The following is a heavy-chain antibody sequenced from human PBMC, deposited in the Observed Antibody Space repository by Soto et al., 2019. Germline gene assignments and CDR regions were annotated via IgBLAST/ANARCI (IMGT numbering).Heavy chain of an antibody. CDR2: IYYSGST. Sequence: SETLSLTCTVSGGSISSGGYYWTWTRQHPEKGLEWIGYIYYSGSTHYNPSLKSRATISADTSKNQFSLKLSSVTAADTAVYYCARNNMITFGGVIAVHYYYMDVWGKGTTVTVSS. D-gene: IGHD3-16*02. V-gene: IGHV4-31*03. CDR3: ARNNMITFGGVIAVHYYYMDV. J-gene: IGHJ6*03. CDR1: GGSISSGGYY.